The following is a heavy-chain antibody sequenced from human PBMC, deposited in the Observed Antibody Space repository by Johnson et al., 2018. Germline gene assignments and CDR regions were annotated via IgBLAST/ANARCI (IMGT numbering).Heavy chain of an antibody. V-gene: IGHV3-30*18. CDR1: GFTFSSYG. Sequence: QVQLVESGGGLVQXGGSLRLSCAASGFTFSSYGMHWVRQAPGKGLEWVAVISYDGSNKYYADSVKGRFTISRDNSKNTLYLQMNSLRAEDTAVYYCAKGPSYQLLYAEYFQHWGQGTLVTVSS. CDR3: AKGPSYQLLYAEYFQH. J-gene: IGHJ1*01. D-gene: IGHD2-2*02. CDR2: ISYDGSNK.